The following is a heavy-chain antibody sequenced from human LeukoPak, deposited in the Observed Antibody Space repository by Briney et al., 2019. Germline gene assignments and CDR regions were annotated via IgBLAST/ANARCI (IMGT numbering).Heavy chain of an antibody. J-gene: IGHJ4*02. D-gene: IGHD3-22*01. Sequence: SETLSLTCTVSGGSISSYYWSWIRQPPGKGLEWIGYIYYSGSTNYNSSLKSRVTISVDTSKNQFSLKLRPVTAADTAVYYCARGGITMIDYWGQGTLVTVSS. CDR1: GGSISSYY. CDR3: ARGGITMIDY. CDR2: IYYSGST. V-gene: IGHV4-59*01.